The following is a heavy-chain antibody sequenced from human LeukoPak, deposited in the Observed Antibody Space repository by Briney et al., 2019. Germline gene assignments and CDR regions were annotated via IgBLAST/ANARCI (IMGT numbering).Heavy chain of an antibody. Sequence: PSETLSLTCTVSGGSISSYYWSWIRQPPGKGLEWIGYIYYSGSTNYNPSLKSRVTISVDTSKNQFSLKLSSVTAADTAVYYCAGGSFTMVRGGRDYYYYYGMDVWGQGTTVTVSS. V-gene: IGHV4-59*08. J-gene: IGHJ6*02. CDR3: AGGSFTMVRGGRDYYYYYGMDV. CDR1: GGSISSYY. D-gene: IGHD3-10*01. CDR2: IYYSGST.